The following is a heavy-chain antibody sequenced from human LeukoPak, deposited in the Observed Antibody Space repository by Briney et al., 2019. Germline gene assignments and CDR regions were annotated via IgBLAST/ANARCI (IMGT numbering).Heavy chain of an antibody. CDR2: IYHSGST. D-gene: IGHD3-10*01. J-gene: IGHJ4*02. Sequence: PSETLSLTCAVSGGSISSSNWWSWVRQPPGKGLEWIGEIYHSGSTNYNPSLKSRVTISVDKSKNQFSLKLSSVPPADTAVYYCLGSGSSYFDYWGQGTLVTVSS. V-gene: IGHV4-4*02. CDR1: GGSISSSNW. CDR3: LGSGSSYFDY.